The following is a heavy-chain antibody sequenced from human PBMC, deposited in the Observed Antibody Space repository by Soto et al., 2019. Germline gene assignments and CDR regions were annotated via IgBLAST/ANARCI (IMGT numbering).Heavy chain of an antibody. D-gene: IGHD4-4*01. CDR3: VSQRTTVIPQAYFDY. J-gene: IGHJ4*02. CDR2: VYYRGRS. V-gene: IGHV4-39*01. CDR1: VVSVTNSSYY. Sequence: KPSETLSLTCTFSVVSVTNSSYYCGWIRQSPGKGLEWIGSVYYRGRSYSKSSVKSRVTISVDTSKNQFSLNLNSVTASDTAVYFCVSQRTTVIPQAYFDYWGPGALVTLSS.